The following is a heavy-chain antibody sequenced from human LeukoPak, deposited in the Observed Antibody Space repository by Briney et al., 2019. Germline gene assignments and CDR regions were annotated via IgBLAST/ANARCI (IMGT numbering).Heavy chain of an antibody. CDR2: ISSNGGST. Sequence: GGSLRLSCPASGFTFSSYAMHWVRQAPGKGLEYVSGISSNGGSTYYADSVKGRFTTSRDNSKNTLYLQMSSLRAEDTAVYYCVKDQGYSSSWSYAMDVWGKGTTVIVSS. CDR1: GFTFSSYA. CDR3: VKDQGYSSSWSYAMDV. D-gene: IGHD6-13*01. V-gene: IGHV3-64D*06. J-gene: IGHJ6*04.